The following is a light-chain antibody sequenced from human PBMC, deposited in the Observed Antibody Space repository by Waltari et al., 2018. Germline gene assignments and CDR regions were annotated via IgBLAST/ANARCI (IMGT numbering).Light chain of an antibody. V-gene: IGLV2-23*02. CDR2: EVS. CDR1: STDVGSFNL. CDR3: CSYAGANTDV. J-gene: IGLJ1*01. Sequence: QSALTQPASVSGSPGQSITVSCTGTSTDVGSFNLVSWYQHHPPKAPKLMMYEVSKRPSGVSNRFSGSKAGDTASLTISGLQPEDEADYYCCSYAGANTDVFGSGTKVTVL.